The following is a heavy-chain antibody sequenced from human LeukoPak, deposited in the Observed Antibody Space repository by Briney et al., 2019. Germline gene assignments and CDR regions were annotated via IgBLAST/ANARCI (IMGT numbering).Heavy chain of an antibody. D-gene: IGHD1/OR15-1a*01. Sequence: GASVKVSCKASGYTFASYVVNWGREATGQGLEGRGWMNPNRGNTGYAQKFQGRVTITRNTSISTAYMELSSLRSADTAVYYCARLTGTEGAFDLWGQGTMVTVSS. CDR1: GYTFASYV. CDR3: ARLTGTEGAFDL. CDR2: MNPNRGNT. J-gene: IGHJ3*01. V-gene: IGHV1-8*03.